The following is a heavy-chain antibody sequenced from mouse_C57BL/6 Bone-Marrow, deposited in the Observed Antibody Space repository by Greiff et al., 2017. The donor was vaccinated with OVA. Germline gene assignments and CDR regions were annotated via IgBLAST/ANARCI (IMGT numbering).Heavy chain of an antibody. V-gene: IGHV5-6*02. J-gene: IGHJ1*03. CDR3: ARRVVPCGYLDV. CDR1: GFTFSSYG. D-gene: IGHD1-1*01. Sequence: DVMLVESGGDLVKPGGSLKLSCAASGFTFSSYGMSWVRQTPDKRLEWVATISSGGSYTYYPDSVKGRFTISRDNAKNTLYLQMSRLKSEDTAMYYFARRVVPCGYLDVWGTGTTVTVSS. CDR2: ISSGGSYT.